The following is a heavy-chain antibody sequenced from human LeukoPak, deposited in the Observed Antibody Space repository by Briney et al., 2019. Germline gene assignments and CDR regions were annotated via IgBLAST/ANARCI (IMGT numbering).Heavy chain of an antibody. CDR2: FNHNSGGT. V-gene: IGHV1-2*02. J-gene: IGHJ4*02. Sequence: ASVKVSCKASGYTFTGCYMHWVGQAPGHGLGWRGWFNHNSGGTNYAQKFQGRVPMTRNTSISTAYMELSSLRSEDTAVYYCARAGGYCGRSSCPYYFDYWGQGSLVAVSS. D-gene: IGHD2-15*01. CDR3: ARAGGYCGRSSCPYYFDY. CDR1: GYTFTGCY.